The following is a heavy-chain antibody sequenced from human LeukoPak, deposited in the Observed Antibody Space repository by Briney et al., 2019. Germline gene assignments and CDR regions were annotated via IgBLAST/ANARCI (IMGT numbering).Heavy chain of an antibody. V-gene: IGHV4-59*01. CDR1: GGSISSYY. Sequence: SETLSLTCTVSGGSISSYYRSWIRQPPGKGLEWIGYIYYSGSTNYNPSLKSPVTISVDTSKNQFSLKLSSVTAADTAVYYCARAETYYYDSSGYLLDYWGQGTLVTVSS. CDR3: ARAETYYYDSSGYLLDY. J-gene: IGHJ4*02. CDR2: IYYSGST. D-gene: IGHD3-22*01.